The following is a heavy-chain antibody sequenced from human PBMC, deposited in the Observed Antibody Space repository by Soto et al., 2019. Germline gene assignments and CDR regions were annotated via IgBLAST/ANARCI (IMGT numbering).Heavy chain of an antibody. D-gene: IGHD6-6*01. Sequence: QITLKESGPTLVKPTQTLTLNCTFSGFSLNSSGVGVGWSRQPPGKALEWLALIYWNDEMHYSPSLKSRLTITEDASKPQVVLTVTNMDPVDTATYYCAHRRFAKYSSLPADFDYWGQGILVTVSS. CDR2: IYWNDEM. V-gene: IGHV2-5*01. J-gene: IGHJ4*02. CDR1: GFSLNSSGVG. CDR3: AHRRFAKYSSLPADFDY.